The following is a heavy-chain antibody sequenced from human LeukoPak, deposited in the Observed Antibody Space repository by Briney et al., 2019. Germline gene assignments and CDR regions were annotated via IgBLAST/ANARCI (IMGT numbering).Heavy chain of an antibody. Sequence: PGGSLRLSCAASGFTFSSYSMNWVRQTPGKGLEWVSSISSSSSYIYYADSVKGRFTISRDNSKNTLYLQMNSLRPEDTAVYYCTRGPGSTWYSDYWGQGTLVTVSS. V-gene: IGHV3-21*01. J-gene: IGHJ4*02. CDR2: ISSSSSYI. CDR3: TRGPGSTWYSDY. CDR1: GFTFSSYS. D-gene: IGHD6-13*01.